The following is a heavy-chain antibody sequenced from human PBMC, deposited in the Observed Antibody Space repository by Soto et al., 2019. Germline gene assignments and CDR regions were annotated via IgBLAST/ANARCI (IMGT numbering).Heavy chain of an antibody. CDR2: IQSGGPT. CDR1: GFTVSSKY. Sequence: GGSLRLSCAASGFTVSSKYMSWVRQAPGKGLEWVSLIQSGGPTYYADSVKGRFTISRDTSENTLHLQMDSLRAEDTAVYYCVRDDVLCDGGRCYGVLLDVWGKGTKVIVSS. J-gene: IGHJ6*04. CDR3: VRDDVLCDGGRCYGVLLDV. V-gene: IGHV3-66*01. D-gene: IGHD2-15*01.